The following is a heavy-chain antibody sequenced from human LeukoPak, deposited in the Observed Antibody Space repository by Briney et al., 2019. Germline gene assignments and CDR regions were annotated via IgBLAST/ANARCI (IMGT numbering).Heavy chain of an antibody. CDR2: IKRDGSEI. CDR3: ARGRYCNGGSCYFDS. CDR1: GFTFSSYW. D-gene: IGHD2-15*01. Sequence: GGSLRLSCAASGFTFSSYWMSWVRQAPGKGLEWLANIKRDGSEIYYVDSVKGRFTISRDNSKNTLYLQMNSLRGEDTAVYYCARGRYCNGGSCYFDSWGQGTLVTVSS. V-gene: IGHV3-7*03. J-gene: IGHJ4*02.